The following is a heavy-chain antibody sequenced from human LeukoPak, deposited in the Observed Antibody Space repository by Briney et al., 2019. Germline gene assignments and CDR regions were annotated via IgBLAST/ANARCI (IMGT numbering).Heavy chain of an antibody. CDR1: GFTFDDYA. CDR2: ISWDGGST. J-gene: IGHJ6*03. CDR3: AKAAQWLASGGGHYYYMDV. Sequence: GGSLRLSCAASGFTFDDYAMHWVRQAPGKGLEWVSLISWDGGSTYYADSVEGRFTISRDNSKNSLYLQMNSLRSEDTALYYCAKAAQWLASGGGHYYYMDVWGKGTTVTVSS. V-gene: IGHV3-43D*03. D-gene: IGHD6-19*01.